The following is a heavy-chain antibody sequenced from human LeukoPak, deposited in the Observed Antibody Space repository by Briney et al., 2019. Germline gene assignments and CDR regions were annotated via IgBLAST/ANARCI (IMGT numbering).Heavy chain of an antibody. CDR2: IKQDGSEK. J-gene: IGHJ3*01. CDR1: GFTFSSYW. D-gene: IGHD2-15*01. CDR3: GRGGSTRAQAFDV. Sequence: GGSLRLSCAASGFTFSSYWMSWVRQAPGKGLEWVANIKQDGSEKYYVDSVKGRFTISRDNAKNSLYLQMNSLRTEDTAVYFCGRGGSTRAQAFDVWGQGTMVTVSS. V-gene: IGHV3-7*03.